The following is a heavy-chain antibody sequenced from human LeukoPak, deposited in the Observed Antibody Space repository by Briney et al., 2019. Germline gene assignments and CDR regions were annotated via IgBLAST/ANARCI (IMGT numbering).Heavy chain of an antibody. D-gene: IGHD3-10*01. CDR1: GYTFTSSA. CDR2: IVVGSGNT. V-gene: IGHV1-58*02. CDR3: AADRGVNWFDP. Sequence: GASVKVSCKASGYTFTSSAMQWVRQARGQRLEWIGWIVVGSGNTNYAQKFQERVTITRDMSTSTAYMELSSLRSEDTAVYYCAADRGVNWFDPWGQGTLVTVSS. J-gene: IGHJ5*02.